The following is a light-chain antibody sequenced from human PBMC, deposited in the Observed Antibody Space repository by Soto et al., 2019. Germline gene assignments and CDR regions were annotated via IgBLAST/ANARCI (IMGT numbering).Light chain of an antibody. CDR3: SSFKGTNSFV. Sequence: QSVLTQPASVSGSPGQSITISCTGTSSDVGSYNLVSWYQQHPGKAPKLMIYEGSKRPSGVSDRFSGSKSGNTASLTISGLQAEDEADYYCSSFKGTNSFVFGTGTKVTVL. J-gene: IGLJ1*01. CDR2: EGS. CDR1: SSDVGSYNL. V-gene: IGLV2-14*02.